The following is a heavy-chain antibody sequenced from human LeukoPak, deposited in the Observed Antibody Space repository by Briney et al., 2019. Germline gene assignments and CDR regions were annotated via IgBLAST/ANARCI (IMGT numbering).Heavy chain of an antibody. Sequence: SETLSLTCTVSGGSTSTYYWSWIRQPPGKGLEWIGYIFYSGSTNYNPSLKSRVTLSVDTSKNQFSLKLSSVTAADTAVYYCARLQFGSGDYHEVDYWGQGTLVTVSS. J-gene: IGHJ4*02. V-gene: IGHV4-59*08. CDR2: IFYSGST. CDR3: ARLQFGSGDYHEVDY. D-gene: IGHD3-22*01. CDR1: GGSTSTYY.